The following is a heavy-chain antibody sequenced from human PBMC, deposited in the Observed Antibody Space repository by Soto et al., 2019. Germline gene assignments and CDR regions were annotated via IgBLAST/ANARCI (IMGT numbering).Heavy chain of an antibody. J-gene: IGHJ4*02. D-gene: IGHD4-17*01. CDR1: GGSFSTYG. CDR3: PRELDPYYGGNSLSLDY. CDR2: IIPKFGTT. V-gene: IGHV1-69*13. Sequence: QVQLVQSGAEVKKPGSSVKVSCKASGGSFSTYGINWVRLAPGQGLEWMGGIIPKFGTTNYAQKFRGRVTITADESTNTAYMELNYLRSEDTAVYFCPRELDPYYGGNSLSLDYWGQGTLVTVSS.